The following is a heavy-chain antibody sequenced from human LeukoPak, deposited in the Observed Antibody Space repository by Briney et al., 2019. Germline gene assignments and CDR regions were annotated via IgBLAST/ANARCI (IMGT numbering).Heavy chain of an antibody. V-gene: IGHV3-74*01. CDR2: IHSDGSST. CDR3: VRCDYYDTTGFYYGMDV. J-gene: IGHJ6*02. Sequence: GGPLRLSCGASGFIFRAYWMHWVRHAPGKGRVWVAHIHSDGSSTRYADSVKGRFTISRDNARNTLYLQMNSLRAEDTAVYYCVRCDYYDTTGFYYGMDVWGQGTTVTVSS. CDR1: GFIFRAYW. D-gene: IGHD3-22*01.